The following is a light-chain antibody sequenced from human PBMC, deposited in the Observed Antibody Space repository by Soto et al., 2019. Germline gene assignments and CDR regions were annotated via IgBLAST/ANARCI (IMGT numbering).Light chain of an antibody. J-gene: IGKJ4*01. V-gene: IGKV2D-29*01. CDR1: QSVLYSPNNKNY. CDR3: MQTIQLPLT. CDR2: EVS. Sequence: DIVMTQSPDSLAVSLGERATINCKSSQSVLYSPNNKNYLAWYLQKPGQPPQLLIYEVSNRFSGVPDRFSGSGSGTDFTLKISRVEAEDVGFYYCMQTIQLPLTFGGGTKVDIK.